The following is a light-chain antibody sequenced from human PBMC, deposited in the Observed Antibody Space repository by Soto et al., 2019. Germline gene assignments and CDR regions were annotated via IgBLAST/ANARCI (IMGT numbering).Light chain of an antibody. V-gene: IGKV1-17*01. CDR1: QGIGND. J-gene: IGKJ1*01. CDR3: LQHNDYSRT. Sequence: DIQMTQSPSSLSASVGDRVTITCRASQGIGNDLGWYQQRPGKAPKRLIYAASTLQSGVPSRFSGSGSGTDFTLTISSLQPEDFSTYYCLQHNDYSRTFGQGTTVEIK. CDR2: AAS.